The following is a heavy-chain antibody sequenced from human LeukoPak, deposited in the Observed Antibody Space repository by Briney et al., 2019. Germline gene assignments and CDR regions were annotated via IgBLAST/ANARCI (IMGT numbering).Heavy chain of an antibody. Sequence: GESLKISCRASGYTFTSDWIAWVRQMPGKGLEWMGIIYPGDSDTRYSPSFQGQVTISADKSISTAYLQWSSLRASDTPMYYCARRPNLDYWGQGTLVTVSS. V-gene: IGHV5-51*01. CDR3: ARRPNLDY. CDR2: IYPGDSDT. D-gene: IGHD2-8*01. CDR1: GYTFTSDW. J-gene: IGHJ4*02.